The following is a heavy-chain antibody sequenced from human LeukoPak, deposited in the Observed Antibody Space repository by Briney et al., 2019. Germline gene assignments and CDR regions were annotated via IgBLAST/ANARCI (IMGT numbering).Heavy chain of an antibody. CDR3: VKARGPYFYYYAMDV. D-gene: IGHD3-9*01. J-gene: IGHJ6*02. Sequence: GGPLRLSCAASGLTFRRNDNHWVRQAPGNGLKCVALISYDGSHTHYADSVKGRLTISRDNSKTKVYLEMNSLRPEDTAVYYCVKARGPYFYYYAMDVWGQGTTVTVSS. CDR1: GLTFRRND. V-gene: IGHV3-30*18. CDR2: ISYDGSHT.